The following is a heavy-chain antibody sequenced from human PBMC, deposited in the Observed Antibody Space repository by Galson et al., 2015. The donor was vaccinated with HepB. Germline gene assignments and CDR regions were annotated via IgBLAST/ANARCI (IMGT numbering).Heavy chain of an antibody. CDR3: AGHQWTGDHPGC. Sequence: QSGAEVKKPGESLKISCKGSGSDFASFWIAWVRQMPGKGLEWMGIIYPDDSGTRYSPSFQGQVTISADKSISTAYLQWSSLKASDTAMYYCAGHQWTGDHPGCWGQGTRVSVSS. V-gene: IGHV5-51*01. D-gene: IGHD4-17*01. CDR2: IYPDDSGT. J-gene: IGHJ4*02. CDR1: GSDFASFW.